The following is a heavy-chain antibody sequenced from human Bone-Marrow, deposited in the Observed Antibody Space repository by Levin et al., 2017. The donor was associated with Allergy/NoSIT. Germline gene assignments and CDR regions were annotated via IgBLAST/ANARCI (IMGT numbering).Heavy chain of an antibody. V-gene: IGHV3-23*01. CDR2: VTISGTTT. CDR3: AKNRGVYYYALDV. J-gene: IGHJ6*02. D-gene: IGHD3-10*01. Sequence: GGSLRLSCGASGFSFDNYAMTWVRQAPGKGLEWVSAVTISGTTTFYGDSVKARSTTSRDIPRNTLYLQMASLRPEATPVFYCAKNRGVYYYALDVWGQGTTVTVSS. CDR1: GFSFDNYA.